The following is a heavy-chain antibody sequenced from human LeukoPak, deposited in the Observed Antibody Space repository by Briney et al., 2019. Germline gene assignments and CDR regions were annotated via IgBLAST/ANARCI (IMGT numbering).Heavy chain of an antibody. D-gene: IGHD6-13*01. CDR2: IYYSGST. CDR3: ARHGSSWSFFDY. Sequence: SETLSLTCTVSGGSISSYYWSWIRQPPGKGLEWIGYIYYSGSTNYNPSLKSRVAISVDTSKNQFSLKLSSVTAADTAVYYCARHGSSWSFFDYWGQGTLVTVSS. CDR1: GGSISSYY. V-gene: IGHV4-59*08. J-gene: IGHJ4*02.